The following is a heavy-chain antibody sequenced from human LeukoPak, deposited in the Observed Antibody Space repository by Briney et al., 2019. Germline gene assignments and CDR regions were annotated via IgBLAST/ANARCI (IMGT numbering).Heavy chain of an antibody. CDR2: IRYDGSNK. CDR1: GFTFSSYG. J-gene: IGHJ3*02. V-gene: IGHV3-30*02. CDR3: ARAARYDFAFDI. Sequence: GGSLRLSCAASGFTFSSYGMHWVRQAPGKGLEWVAFIRYDGSNKYYEDSVKGRCTICSANFKTTLYLQMQSRRSETTARALCARAARYDFAFDIWGQGTMVTVSS. D-gene: IGHD5-12*01.